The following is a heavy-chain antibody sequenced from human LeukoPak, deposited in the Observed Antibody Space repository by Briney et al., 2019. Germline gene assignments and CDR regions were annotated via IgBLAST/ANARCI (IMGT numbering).Heavy chain of an antibody. CDR3: AREQNIRGVIIIVDS. J-gene: IGHJ4*02. CDR1: GFTFSSYA. CDR2: IGAGGTFT. V-gene: IGHV3-23*01. D-gene: IGHD3-10*01. Sequence: GGSLRLSCTASGFTFSSYAMNWVRQAPGKGLEWVSGIGAGGTFTYYADSVKGRFTISRDNSRNTLYLQMNSLRADDTAVYYCAREQNIRGVIIIVDSWGQGTLVTVSS.